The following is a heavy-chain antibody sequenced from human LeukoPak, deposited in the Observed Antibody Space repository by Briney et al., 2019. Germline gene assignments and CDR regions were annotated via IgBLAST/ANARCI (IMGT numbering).Heavy chain of an antibody. CDR3: ARRAYYYDSSGSIGHWFDP. V-gene: IGHV5-51*01. J-gene: IGHJ5*02. D-gene: IGHD3-22*01. CDR1: GYSFTSYW. Sequence: GASLKISCKGSGYSFTSYWIGWVRQMPGKGLEWMGIIYPGDSDTRYSPSFQGQVTISADKSISTAYLQWSSLKASDTAMHYCARRAYYYDSSGSIGHWFDPWGQGTLVTVSS. CDR2: IYPGDSDT.